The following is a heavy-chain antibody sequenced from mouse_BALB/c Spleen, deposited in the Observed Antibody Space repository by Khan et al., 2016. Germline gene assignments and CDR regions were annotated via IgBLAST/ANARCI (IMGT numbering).Heavy chain of an antibody. V-gene: IGHV1-9*01. CDR2: ILPGSGST. J-gene: IGHJ2*01. CDR3: ARTDRRGYFDY. CDR1: GYTFSSYW. Sequence: QVQLQQSGAELMKPGASVKISCKATGYTFSSYWIEWVKQRPGHGLEWIGEILPGSGSTNYNEKFRGQATFTADTSSNTAYMQLTSLTSEDSAVPYCARTDRRGYFDYWGQGTTLTVSS.